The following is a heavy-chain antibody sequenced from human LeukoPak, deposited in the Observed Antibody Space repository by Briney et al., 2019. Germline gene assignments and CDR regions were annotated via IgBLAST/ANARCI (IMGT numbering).Heavy chain of an antibody. D-gene: IGHD1-26*01. CDR2: IYHSGST. V-gene: IGHV4-4*02. Sequence: PSETLSLTCAVSGGSISSSNWWSWVRQPPGKGLEWIGEIYHSGSTNYNPSLKSRVTISVDKSKNQFSLKLSSVTAADTAVYYCARGEVGANQGLHLYYGMDVWGQGTTVTVSS. CDR3: ARGEVGANQGLHLYYGMDV. CDR1: GGSISSSNW. J-gene: IGHJ6*02.